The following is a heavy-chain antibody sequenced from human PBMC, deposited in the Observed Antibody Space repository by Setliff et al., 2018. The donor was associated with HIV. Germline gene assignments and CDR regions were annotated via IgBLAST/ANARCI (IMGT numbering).Heavy chain of an antibody. CDR1: GASISSYY. J-gene: IGHJ6*02. CDR3: AKDRHGDYFHYYGMDV. CDR2: IYSSGHT. D-gene: IGHD4-17*01. Sequence: NLSLTCTVSGASISSYYWSWIRQPPGKGLEWIGYIYSSGHTINVYYADSVKGRFTISRDNSKNTLYLQLNSLSAEDTAMYYCAKDRHGDYFHYYGMDVWGQGTTVTVSS. V-gene: IGHV4-4*08.